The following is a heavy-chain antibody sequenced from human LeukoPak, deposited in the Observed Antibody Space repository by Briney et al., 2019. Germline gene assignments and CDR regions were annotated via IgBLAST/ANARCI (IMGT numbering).Heavy chain of an antibody. CDR2: FYSGDDT. D-gene: IGHD3-16*01. J-gene: IGHJ4*02. CDR3: AGGLPTPFDY. CDR1: GLKFRNYG. Sequence: GGSLRLSCVASGLKFRNYGMHWVRQAPGKGLEWVSVFYSGDDTYYADSVKGRFTISRDNSKNTLYLQMNSLRAEDTAVYYCAGGLPTPFDYWGQGTLVTVSS. V-gene: IGHV3-NL1*01.